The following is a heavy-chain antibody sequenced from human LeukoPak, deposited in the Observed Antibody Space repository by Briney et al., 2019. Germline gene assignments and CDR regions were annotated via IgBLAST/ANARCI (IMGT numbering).Heavy chain of an antibody. CDR2: IYYSGST. D-gene: IGHD5-24*01. V-gene: IGHV4-31*03. CDR3: AREEMATNQGFLDY. J-gene: IGHJ4*02. CDR1: GGSISRGGYY. Sequence: PSQTLSLTCTVSGGSISRGGYYWSWIRQHPGKGLEWIGYIYYSGSTYYNPSLKSRVTISVDTSKNQFSLKLSSVTAADTAVYYCAREEMATNQGFLDYWGQGTLVTVSS.